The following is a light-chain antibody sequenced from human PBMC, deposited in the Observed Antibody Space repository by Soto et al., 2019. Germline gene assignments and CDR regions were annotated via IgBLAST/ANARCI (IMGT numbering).Light chain of an antibody. CDR1: QSVLYSPNNKNY. J-gene: IGKJ1*01. Sequence: DIVMTQSPDSLAVSLGERATINCKSSQSVLYSPNNKNYLAWYQQKPGQPPRLLIYWASTRESGVTDRFSGSVSGTDFTLTISSLQAADVAVYYCQQYYTAPVTFGQGTKVEIK. CDR3: QQYYTAPVT. CDR2: WAS. V-gene: IGKV4-1*01.